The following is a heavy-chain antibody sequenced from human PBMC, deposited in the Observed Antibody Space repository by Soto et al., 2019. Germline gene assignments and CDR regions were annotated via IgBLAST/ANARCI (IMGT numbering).Heavy chain of an antibody. D-gene: IGHD3-3*01. CDR2: SRDRASGYST. Sequence: GGSLRLSCAASGFTLSDSYIDWVRQAPGKGLEWVGRSRDRASGYSTIYAASVKGRFATSRDDSNNLVYLEMNSLTTEDTAVYYCVKSRGGANYDFFDWGQGTQVTVSS. J-gene: IGHJ4*02. V-gene: IGHV3-72*01. CDR3: VKSRGGANYDFFD. CDR1: GFTLSDSY.